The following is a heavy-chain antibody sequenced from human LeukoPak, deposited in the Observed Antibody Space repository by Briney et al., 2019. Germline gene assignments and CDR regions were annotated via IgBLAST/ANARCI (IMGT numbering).Heavy chain of an antibody. CDR1: GGSIRSTY. Sequence: PSETLSLTCTISGGSIRSTYWNWIRQPAGRELEWLGRIYTTGHTKYNPSLKSRVTMSVDTSKNQFSLRLTSMTAADTAVYYCARELDISWYYFDLWGQGIPVTVSS. V-gene: IGHV4-4*07. D-gene: IGHD6-13*01. CDR2: IYTTGHT. J-gene: IGHJ4*01. CDR3: ARELDISWYYFDL.